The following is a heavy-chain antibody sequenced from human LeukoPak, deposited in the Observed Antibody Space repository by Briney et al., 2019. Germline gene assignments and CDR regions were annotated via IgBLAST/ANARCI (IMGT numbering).Heavy chain of an antibody. CDR1: GFTFSSYA. V-gene: IGHV3-23*01. D-gene: IGHD5-18*01. CDR3: AKAAYSYGFPWYFDY. Sequence: PGGSLRLSCAASGFTFSSYAMSWVRQAPGMGLEWVSAISNNGGGTWYANSVKGRFTISRDNSKNTVSLQMNSLRVEDTAVYYCAKAAYSYGFPWYFDYWGQGTLVTVSS. J-gene: IGHJ4*02. CDR2: ISNNGGGT.